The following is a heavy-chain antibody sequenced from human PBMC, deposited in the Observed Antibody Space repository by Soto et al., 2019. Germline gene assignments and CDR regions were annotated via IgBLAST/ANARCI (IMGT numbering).Heavy chain of an antibody. CDR1: GYTFTSYD. D-gene: IGHD5-12*01. V-gene: IGHV1-8*01. CDR3: AMNGVATKAFDI. Sequence: ASVKVSCKASGYTFTSYDINWVRQATGQGLEWMGWMNPNSGNTGYAQKFQGRVTMTRNTSISTAYMELSSLRSEDTAVYYCAMNGVATKAFDIRGQGTMVTVSS. CDR2: MNPNSGNT. J-gene: IGHJ3*02.